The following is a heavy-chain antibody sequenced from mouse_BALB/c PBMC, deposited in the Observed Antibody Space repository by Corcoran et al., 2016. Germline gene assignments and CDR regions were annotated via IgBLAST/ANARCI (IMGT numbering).Heavy chain of an antibody. V-gene: IGHV3-6*02. J-gene: IGHJ2*01. Sequence: DVQLQESGPGLVKPSQSLSLTCSVTGYSITSGYYWNWIRQFPGNKLEWMGYISYDGSNNYNPSLKNRISITRDTSKNQFFLKLNSVTTEDTATYYCARDHTTADYFDYWGQGTTLTVSS. D-gene: IGHD1-2*01. CDR3: ARDHTTADYFDY. CDR1: GYSITSGYY. CDR2: ISYDGSN.